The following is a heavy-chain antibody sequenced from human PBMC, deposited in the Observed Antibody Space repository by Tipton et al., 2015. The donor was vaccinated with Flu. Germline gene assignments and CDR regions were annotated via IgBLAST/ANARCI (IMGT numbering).Heavy chain of an antibody. J-gene: IGHJ5*02. Sequence: TLSLTCAVSGDSISSDFYWGWIRQPPGKGLERIGHVHHSGSASYNPSLKSRVTISVDSSKNQFSLRLSSVTAADTAVYYCARPRRDGYNFWFDPWGQGTLVTVSS. D-gene: IGHD5-24*01. V-gene: IGHV4-38-2*01. CDR1: GDSISSDFY. CDR3: ARPRRDGYNFWFDP. CDR2: VHHSGSA.